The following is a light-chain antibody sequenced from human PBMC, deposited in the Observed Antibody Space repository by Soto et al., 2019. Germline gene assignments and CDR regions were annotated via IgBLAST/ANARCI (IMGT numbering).Light chain of an antibody. CDR3: QQYNSYSPLT. Sequence: DIQMTQSPSTLSVSVGERVTITCRASQSISSWLAWYQQKPGKAPKLLIYKASSLESGVPSRFSGSGSGTEFTLTISSLQPDDFATYYCQQYNSYSPLTFGGGTKVEIK. CDR1: QSISSW. V-gene: IGKV1-5*03. CDR2: KAS. J-gene: IGKJ4*01.